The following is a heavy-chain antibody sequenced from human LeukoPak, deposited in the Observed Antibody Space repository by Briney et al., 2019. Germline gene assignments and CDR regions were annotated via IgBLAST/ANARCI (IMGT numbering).Heavy chain of an antibody. D-gene: IGHD3-3*01. V-gene: IGHV1-18*01. CDR3: ARSELIFGVVTHFDY. CDR2: ISAYNGNT. J-gene: IGHJ4*02. Sequence: ASVNVSCKASVYTFTSYGISWVRQAPGQGLEWMGWISAYNGNTNYAQKLQGRVTMTTDTSTSTAYMELRSLRSDDTAVYYCARSELIFGVVTHFDYWGQGTLVTVSS. CDR1: VYTFTSYG.